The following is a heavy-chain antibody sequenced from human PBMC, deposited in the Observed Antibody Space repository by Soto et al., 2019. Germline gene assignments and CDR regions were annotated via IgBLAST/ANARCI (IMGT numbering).Heavy chain of an antibody. CDR1: GYTLTSYG. D-gene: IGHD3-3*01. J-gene: IGHJ4*02. CDR3: ARDNSGDFWSGYSHYYFDY. Sequence: WASVKVSCKTSGYTLTSYGISWVRQAPGQGPEWMGWISAYSGHTNYAQKFQGRFTMTTDTSTRIAYMELRSLRSDDTALYYCARDNSGDFWSGYSHYYFDYWGQGTLVTVSS. V-gene: IGHV1-18*01. CDR2: ISAYSGHT.